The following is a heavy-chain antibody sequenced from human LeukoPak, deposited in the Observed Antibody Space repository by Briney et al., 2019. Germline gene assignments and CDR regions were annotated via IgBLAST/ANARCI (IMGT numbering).Heavy chain of an antibody. CDR2: INPDGSTT. Sequence: QPGGSLRLSCAASGFTFSRYWIHWVRQAPGKGLEWVSRINPDGSTTTYADSVKGRFTISRDNAKNSLYLQMNSLRAEDTAVYYCARVIWDYGSGSSYYFDYWGQGTLVTVSS. CDR3: ARVIWDYGSGSSYYFDY. V-gene: IGHV3-74*01. D-gene: IGHD3-10*01. J-gene: IGHJ4*02. CDR1: GFTFSRYW.